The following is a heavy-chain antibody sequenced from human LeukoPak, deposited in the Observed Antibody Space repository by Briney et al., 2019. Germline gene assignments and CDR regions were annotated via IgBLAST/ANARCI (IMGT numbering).Heavy chain of an antibody. CDR2: IIPIFGTA. J-gene: IGHJ4*02. CDR3: ARGDIYYYDSSGFLDY. V-gene: IGHV1-69*05. D-gene: IGHD3-22*01. CDR1: GGTFSSYA. Sequence: GASVKVSCKASGGTFSSYAISWVRQAPGQGLEWMGRIIPIFGTANYAQKFQGRVTITTDESTSRAYMELSSLRSEDTAVYYCARGDIYYYDSSGFLDYWGQGTLVTVSS.